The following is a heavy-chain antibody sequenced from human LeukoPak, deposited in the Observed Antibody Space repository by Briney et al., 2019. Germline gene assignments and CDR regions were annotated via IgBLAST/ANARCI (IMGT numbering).Heavy chain of an antibody. CDR3: AKDMSRTRGVVGITVRVPDY. Sequence: PGGSLRLSCAASGFTFNDYAMHWVRQAPGKGLEWVSGISWNSGSIGYADSVKGRFTISRDNAKNSLYLQINSLRAEDTALYYCAKDMSRTRGVVGITVRVPDYWGQGTLVTVSS. V-gene: IGHV3-9*01. D-gene: IGHD3-22*01. CDR1: GFTFNDYA. CDR2: ISWNSGSI. J-gene: IGHJ4*02.